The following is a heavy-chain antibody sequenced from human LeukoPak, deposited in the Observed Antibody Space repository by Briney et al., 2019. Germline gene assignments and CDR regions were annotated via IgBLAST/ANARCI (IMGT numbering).Heavy chain of an antibody. CDR1: GYTFTSYG. CDR2: MNPNSGNT. J-gene: IGHJ4*02. CDR3: ARGQRITMVRGVIIGYYFDY. Sequence: ASVKVSCKASGYTFTSYGTSWVRQAPGQGLEWMGWMNPNSGNTGYAQKFQGRVTITRNTSISTAYMELSSLRSEDTAVYYCARGQRITMVRGVIIGYYFDYWGQGTLVTVSS. V-gene: IGHV1-8*03. D-gene: IGHD3-10*01.